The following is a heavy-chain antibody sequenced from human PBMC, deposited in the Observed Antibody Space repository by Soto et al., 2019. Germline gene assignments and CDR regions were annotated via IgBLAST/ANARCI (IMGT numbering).Heavy chain of an antibody. J-gene: IGHJ6*02. Sequence: QVQLVQSVAEVKKPGSSVEVSCKASGVTFSSYAITWVRQAPGQGLEWMGGIIPIFGTVNYAQKFQGRVTIIADESTSTGYMELSSMRDEDTAVYYCARRAVGSNHWGMAVWGQGNTVTVSS. V-gene: IGHV1-69*12. CDR2: IIPIFGTV. CDR3: ARRAVGSNHWGMAV. D-gene: IGHD6-19*01. CDR1: GVTFSSYA.